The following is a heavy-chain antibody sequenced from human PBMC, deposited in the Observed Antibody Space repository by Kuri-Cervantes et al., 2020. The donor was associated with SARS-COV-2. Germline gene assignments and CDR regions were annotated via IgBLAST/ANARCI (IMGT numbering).Heavy chain of an antibody. D-gene: IGHD3-22*01. J-gene: IGHJ3*02. Sequence: ASVKVSCKASGYTFTGYYMHWVRQAPGQGLEWMGWINPNSGGTNYAQKFQGRVTMTRDTSISTAYMELSRLRSDDTAVYYCARGGFTMIVAVKDAFDIWGQGTMVTVSS. CDR2: INPNSGGT. V-gene: IGHV1-2*02. CDR3: ARGGFTMIVAVKDAFDI. CDR1: GYTFTGYY.